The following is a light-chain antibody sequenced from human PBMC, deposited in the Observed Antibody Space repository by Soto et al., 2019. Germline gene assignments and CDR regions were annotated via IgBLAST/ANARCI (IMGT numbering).Light chain of an antibody. CDR2: DAS. J-gene: IGKJ2*01. V-gene: IGKV3-20*01. CDR3: QQYGSSPYA. Sequence: IVLTQSPGTLSLSPGERATLSCRASQSVRDNYLAWYQHKPGQAPRLLIYDASTRATAIPDRFSGSGSGTDFTLTVTSLEPEDFAVYYCQQYGSSPYAFGQGNKLEIK. CDR1: QSVRDNY.